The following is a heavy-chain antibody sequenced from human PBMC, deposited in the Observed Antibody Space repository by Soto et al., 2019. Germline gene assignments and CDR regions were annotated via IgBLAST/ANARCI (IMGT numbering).Heavy chain of an antibody. CDR1: GGTFSSYA. J-gene: IGHJ5*02. CDR3: ARDHCSSTSCYSYNWFDP. Sequence: SVKVSCKASGGTFSSYAISWVRQAPGQGLEWMGGIIPIFGTANYAQKFQGRVTITADESTSTAYMELSSLRSEDTAVYYCARDHCSSTSCYSYNWFDPWGQGTLVTVSS. CDR2: IIPIFGTA. D-gene: IGHD2-2*01. V-gene: IGHV1-69*13.